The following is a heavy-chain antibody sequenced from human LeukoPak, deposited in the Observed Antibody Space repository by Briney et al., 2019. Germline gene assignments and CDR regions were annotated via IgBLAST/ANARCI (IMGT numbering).Heavy chain of an antibody. D-gene: IGHD3-9*01. CDR3: AKEGGYFDRLSYFDY. V-gene: IGHV3-30-3*01. J-gene: IGHJ4*02. Sequence: GGSLRLSCAASGFTFSSYAMHWVRQAPGKRLEWVAVISYDGSNKYYADSVKGRFTISRDNSKNTLYLQMNSLRAEDTAVYYCAKEGGYFDRLSYFDYWGQGTLVTVSS. CDR1: GFTFSSYA. CDR2: ISYDGSNK.